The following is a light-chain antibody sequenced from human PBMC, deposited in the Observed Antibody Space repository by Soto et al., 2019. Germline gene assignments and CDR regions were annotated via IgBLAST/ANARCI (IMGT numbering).Light chain of an antibody. J-gene: IGLJ1*01. CDR1: SSNIGSNT. CDR3: SEWDDSLNGLV. CDR2: NNN. Sequence: QAVVTQPPSASGTPGQRVTISCSGSSSNIGSNTVNWYQQLPGTAPKLLIYNNNRRPSGVPGRFSGSKSGTAASLAISGLQSEDEADYYCSEWDDSLNGLVFGTGTKVTVL. V-gene: IGLV1-44*01.